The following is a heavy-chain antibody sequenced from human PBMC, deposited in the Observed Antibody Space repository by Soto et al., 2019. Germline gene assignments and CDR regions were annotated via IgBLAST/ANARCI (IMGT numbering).Heavy chain of an antibody. V-gene: IGHV3-21*01. CDR2: ITSSSNYI. CDR1: GFTLSTYI. D-gene: IGHD4-17*01. Sequence: GGSLRLSCAASGFTLSTYIMHWVRQAPGKGLEWVSSITSSSNYIYYAYSVKGRFTISRDNAKNSLYLQMNSLRADDTAVYYCARADYHSVDYWGQGTLVTVSS. CDR3: ARADYHSVDY. J-gene: IGHJ4*02.